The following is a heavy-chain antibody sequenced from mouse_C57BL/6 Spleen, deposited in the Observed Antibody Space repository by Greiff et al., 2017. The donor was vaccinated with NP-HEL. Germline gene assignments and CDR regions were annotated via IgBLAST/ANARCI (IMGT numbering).Heavy chain of an antibody. V-gene: IGHV1-54*01. CDR2: INPGSGGT. CDR1: GYAFTNYL. J-gene: IGHJ3*01. CDR3: ASWYYGSSYGAY. D-gene: IGHD1-1*01. Sequence: QVQLQQSGAELVRPGTSVKVSCKASGYAFTNYLIEWVKQRPGQGLEWIGVINPGSGGTNYNEKFKGKATLTADKSSSTAYMQLSSLTSEDSAVYFCASWYYGSSYGAYWGQGTLVTVSA.